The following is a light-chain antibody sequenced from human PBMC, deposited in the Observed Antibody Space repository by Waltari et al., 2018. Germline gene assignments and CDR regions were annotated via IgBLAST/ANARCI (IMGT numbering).Light chain of an antibody. CDR3: QQSYSTPGT. Sequence: DIKMTKSPSSLSASVGDKVAITCRASQSISSYLNWYQQKPGKAPKLLIYAASSLQSGVPSRFSGSGSGTDFTLTISSLQPEDFATYYCQQSYSTPGTFGQGTKLEIK. V-gene: IGKV1-39*01. J-gene: IGKJ2*02. CDR2: AAS. CDR1: QSISSY.